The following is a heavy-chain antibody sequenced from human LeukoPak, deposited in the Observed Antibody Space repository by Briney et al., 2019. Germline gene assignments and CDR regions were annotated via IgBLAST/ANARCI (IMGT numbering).Heavy chain of an antibody. D-gene: IGHD6-19*01. Sequence: PGASLRLSCAASGFTFSAYGMHWVRQAPGKGLEWVAVISFDGSNQFYADSVKGRFTISRDNSKNTLFLHMSSLRPEDTAVYYCAKVVVPGTHYFDYWGQGTLVTVSS. J-gene: IGHJ4*02. V-gene: IGHV3-30*18. CDR1: GFTFSAYG. CDR3: AKVVVPGTHYFDY. CDR2: ISFDGSNQ.